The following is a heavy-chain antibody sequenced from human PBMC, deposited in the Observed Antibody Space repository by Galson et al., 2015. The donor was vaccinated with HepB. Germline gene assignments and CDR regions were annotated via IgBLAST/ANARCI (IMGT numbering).Heavy chain of an antibody. CDR2: IYPGDSDT. D-gene: IGHD5-12*01. J-gene: IGHJ6*03. CDR3: ARHFYSGYDERNYYYYMDV. V-gene: IGHV5-51*01. Sequence: QSGAEVKKPGESLKISCKGSGYSFTSYWIGWVRQMPGKGLEWMGIIYPGDSDTRYSPSFQGQVTISADKSISTAYLQWSSLKASDTAMYYCARHFYSGYDERNYYYYMDVWGKGTTVTVSS. CDR1: GYSFTSYW.